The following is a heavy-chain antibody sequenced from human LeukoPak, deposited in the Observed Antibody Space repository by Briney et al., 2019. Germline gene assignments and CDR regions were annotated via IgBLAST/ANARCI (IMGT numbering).Heavy chain of an antibody. V-gene: IGHV5-51*01. D-gene: IGHD3-10*01. J-gene: IGHJ5*02. Sequence: GDSLKISCKGSGYSFTSYWIGWVRQMPGKGLEWMGIIYPGDSDTRYSPSFQGQVTISADKSISTAYLQWSSLKASDTAMYYCARRTYGSGSYSWFDPWGQGTLVTVSS. CDR1: GYSFTSYW. CDR2: IYPGDSDT. CDR3: ARRTYGSGSYSWFDP.